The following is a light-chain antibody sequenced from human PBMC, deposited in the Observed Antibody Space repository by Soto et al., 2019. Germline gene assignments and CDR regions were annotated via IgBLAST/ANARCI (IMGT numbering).Light chain of an antibody. Sequence: EIVLTQSPATLSLSPGERATLSCRASQSVSSDFAWYQQKPGQAPRLLIYDASNRATGIPARFSGSGSGTDFPLTISSLEPEDFAVYYCQQRSNWPWTFGQGTKVEIK. J-gene: IGKJ1*01. V-gene: IGKV3-11*01. CDR1: QSVSSD. CDR3: QQRSNWPWT. CDR2: DAS.